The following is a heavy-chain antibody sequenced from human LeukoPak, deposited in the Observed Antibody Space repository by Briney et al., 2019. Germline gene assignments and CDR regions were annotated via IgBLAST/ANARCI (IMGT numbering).Heavy chain of an antibody. CDR1: GVSISSSSYY. CDR2: IYYSGST. D-gene: IGHD3-10*01. V-gene: IGHV4-39*01. CDR3: ARWFRDSFDY. J-gene: IGHJ4*02. Sequence: SETLSLACTVSGVSISSSSYYWGWIRQPPGKGLEWIGSIYYSGSTYYNPSLKSRVTISVDTSKNQFSLKLSSVTAADTAVYYCARWFRDSFDYWGQGTLVTVSS.